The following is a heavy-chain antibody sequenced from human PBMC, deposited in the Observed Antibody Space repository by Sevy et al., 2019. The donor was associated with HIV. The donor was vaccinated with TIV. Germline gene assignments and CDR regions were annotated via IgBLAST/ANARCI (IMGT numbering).Heavy chain of an antibody. J-gene: IGHJ6*02. Sequence: SETLSLTCTVSGGSISSSSYYWGWIRQPPGKGLEWIGSISYSGSTYYNPSLKSRVTISVDTSKNQFSLKLSSVTAADTAVYYCALISDIVVVPAAGNMDVWGQGTTVTVSS. D-gene: IGHD2-2*01. CDR1: GGSISSSSYY. V-gene: IGHV4-39*01. CDR3: ALISDIVVVPAAGNMDV. CDR2: ISYSGST.